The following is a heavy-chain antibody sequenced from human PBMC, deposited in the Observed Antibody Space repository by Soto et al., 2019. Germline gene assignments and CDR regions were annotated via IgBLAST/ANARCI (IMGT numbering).Heavy chain of an antibody. Sequence: ASVKGSCKVSGYTLTELSMHWVRQAPGKGLEWMGGFDPEDGETIYAQKFQGRVTMTEDTSTDTAYMELSSLRSEDTAVYYCETGSYVYYGYWGEGLLVTVPQ. J-gene: IGHJ4*02. CDR3: ETGSYVYYGY. D-gene: IGHD5-18*01. CDR1: GYTLTELS. V-gene: IGHV1-24*01. CDR2: FDPEDGET.